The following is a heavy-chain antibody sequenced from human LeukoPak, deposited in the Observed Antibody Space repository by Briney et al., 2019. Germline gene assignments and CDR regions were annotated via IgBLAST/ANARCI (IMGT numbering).Heavy chain of an antibody. V-gene: IGHV3-21*06. CDR2: MSSGTSHPDYV. CDR1: GFTFSSYN. CDR3: ARPSVNDYADFQH. D-gene: IGHD4-17*01. J-gene: IGHJ1*01. Sequence: GGSLRLSCVASGFTFSSYNMHWVRQAPGKGLEWASSMSSGTSHPDYVHYSESVKGRFTISRDNAKNSLFLHMSSLRDEDTAVYYCARPSVNDYADFQHWGQGALVTVSS.